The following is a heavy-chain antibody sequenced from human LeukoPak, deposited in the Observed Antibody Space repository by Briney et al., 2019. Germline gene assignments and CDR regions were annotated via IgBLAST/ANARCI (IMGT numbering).Heavy chain of an antibody. CDR3: ARSPLYYYGSGSYFLYFDY. J-gene: IGHJ4*02. V-gene: IGHV4-31*03. CDR2: IYYSGST. D-gene: IGHD3-10*01. Sequence: SETLSLTCTVSGGSISSGGYYWSWIRQHPGKGLEWIGYIYYSGSTYYNPSLKSRVTISVDTSKNQFSPKLSSVTAADTAVYYCARSPLYYYGSGSYFLYFDYWGQGTLVTVSS. CDR1: GGSISSGGYY.